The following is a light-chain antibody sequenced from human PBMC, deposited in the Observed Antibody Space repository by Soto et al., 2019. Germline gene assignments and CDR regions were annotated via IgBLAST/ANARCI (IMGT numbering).Light chain of an antibody. CDR2: DLI. Sequence: QSALTQPRSVSGFPGQSVTIYCTGTNSDVGGYDYVSWYRQHPGKDPKLLIYDLIKRPSGVPDRFSGSKSGNTAYMTISGLQAEDEADEHCSSYVGATTYVFGSGTKLTVL. V-gene: IGLV2-11*01. CDR3: SSYVGATTYV. CDR1: NSDVGGYDY. J-gene: IGLJ1*01.